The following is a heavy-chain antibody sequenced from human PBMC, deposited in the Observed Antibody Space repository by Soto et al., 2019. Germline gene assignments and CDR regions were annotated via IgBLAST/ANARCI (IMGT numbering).Heavy chain of an antibody. CDR2: MNPNSGNT. Sequence: GASVKVSSKASGYTFTGYDINWVRQATGQGLEWMGWMNPNSGNTGYARKFQGRVTMSADTSKNQLSLNLSSVTAADTAMYYCAAGPPWEQHFDYRGQGTLVTSPQ. D-gene: IGHD1-26*01. CDR1: GYTFTGYD. V-gene: IGHV1-8*01. CDR3: AAGPPWEQHFDY. J-gene: IGHJ4*02.